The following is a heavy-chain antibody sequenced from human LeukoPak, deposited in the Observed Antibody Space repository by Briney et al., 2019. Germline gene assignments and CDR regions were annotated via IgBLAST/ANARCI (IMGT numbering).Heavy chain of an antibody. D-gene: IGHD5/OR15-5a*01. CDR1: GAFISTYY. Sequence: SETLSLTCTVSGAFISTYYWSWIRQPAGKGLEWVGRIFASGTTNYNPSLESRVAMSVDTSKNQLSLNPSSVTAADTAIYYCVQDGPLRSDYWGQGTLVTVSS. CDR2: IFASGTT. J-gene: IGHJ4*02. CDR3: VQDGPLRSDY. V-gene: IGHV4-4*07.